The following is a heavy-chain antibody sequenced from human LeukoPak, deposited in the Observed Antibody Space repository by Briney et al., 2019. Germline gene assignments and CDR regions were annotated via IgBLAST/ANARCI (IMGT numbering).Heavy chain of an antibody. J-gene: IGHJ4*02. V-gene: IGHV4-39*01. CDR3: SRGDDSYKQGNF. CDR1: DDSISTNSYY. Sequence: SPSETLSLTCSVSDDSISTNSYYWTWIRQPPGKALEWVATLHERGTPYYSPSLSSRISIFVDTSKRQFSLQVRSVTASDTAMYYCSRGDDSYKQGNFWGQGILVTVSP. CDR2: LHERGTP. D-gene: IGHD5-24*01.